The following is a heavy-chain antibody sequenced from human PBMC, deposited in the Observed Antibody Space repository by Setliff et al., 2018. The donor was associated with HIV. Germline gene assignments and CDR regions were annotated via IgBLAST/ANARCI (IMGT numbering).Heavy chain of an antibody. V-gene: IGHV1-69*06. D-gene: IGHD2-15*01. Sequence: KVSCKASGGTFNTYVISWLRQAPGQGLEWMGGIIPILGAANYAQKFQGRLTITADKSTNTAYMELSSLKSDDTAVYCCARGPEEGDCSGGSCYGNFDPWGQGTLVTVSS. J-gene: IGHJ5*02. CDR1: GGTFNTYV. CDR3: ARGPEEGDCSGGSCYGNFDP. CDR2: IIPILGAA.